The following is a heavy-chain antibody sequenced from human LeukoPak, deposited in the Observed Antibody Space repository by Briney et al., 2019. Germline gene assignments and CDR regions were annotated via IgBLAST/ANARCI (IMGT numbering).Heavy chain of an antibody. V-gene: IGHV3-30*03. J-gene: IGHJ4*02. Sequence: GGSLRLSCAASGFTFSSYGMPWVRQAPGKGLEWVAVISYDGSNKYYADSVKGRFTISRDNAKNSLYLQMNSLRAEDTAVYYCARDMVIMITFGFDYWGQGTLVTVSS. CDR3: ARDMVIMITFGFDY. CDR1: GFTFSSYG. CDR2: ISYDGSNK. D-gene: IGHD3-16*01.